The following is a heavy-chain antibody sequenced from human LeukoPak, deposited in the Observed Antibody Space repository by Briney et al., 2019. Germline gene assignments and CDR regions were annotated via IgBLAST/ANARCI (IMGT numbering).Heavy chain of an antibody. J-gene: IGHJ4*02. CDR1: EFTISRYW. V-gene: IGHV3-23*01. CDR2: ITTSDGNT. Sequence: GGSLRLSCVASEFTISRYWMSWVRQAPGKGLEWVSTITTSDGNTYYADSVKGRFTVSRDNSKNTLYLQMNSLRAEDTAVYYCAKDGGLWVSAHWGDSWGRGTLVTVSS. D-gene: IGHD7-27*01. CDR3: AKDGGLWVSAHWGDS.